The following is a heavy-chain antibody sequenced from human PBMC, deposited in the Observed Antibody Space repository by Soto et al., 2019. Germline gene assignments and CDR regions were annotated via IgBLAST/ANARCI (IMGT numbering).Heavy chain of an antibody. Sequence: QVQLVESGGGVVQPGRSLRLSCAASGFTFSSYGMHWVRQAPGKGLEWVAVIWYDGSNKYYADSVKGRFTISRDNSKNTVYLQMNSLRAEDTAVYYCARDTAMGYGMDVWGQGTTVTVSS. CDR2: IWYDGSNK. D-gene: IGHD5-18*01. CDR1: GFTFSSYG. V-gene: IGHV3-33*01. J-gene: IGHJ6*02. CDR3: ARDTAMGYGMDV.